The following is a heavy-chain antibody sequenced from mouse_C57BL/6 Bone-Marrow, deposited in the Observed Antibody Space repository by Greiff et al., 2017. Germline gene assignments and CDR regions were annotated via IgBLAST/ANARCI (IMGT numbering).Heavy chain of an antibody. V-gene: IGHV5-15*01. CDR2: ISNLAYSI. J-gene: IGHJ3*01. CDR3: ASHAYYSIYGFAY. Sequence: DVQLQESGGGLVQPGGSLKLSCAASGFTFSDYGMAWVRQAPRKGPEWVAFISNLAYSIYYADTVTGRFTISRENAKNTLYLEMISLRSEDTAMYYCASHAYYSIYGFAYWGQGTLVTVSA. CDR1: GFTFSDYG. D-gene: IGHD2-5*01.